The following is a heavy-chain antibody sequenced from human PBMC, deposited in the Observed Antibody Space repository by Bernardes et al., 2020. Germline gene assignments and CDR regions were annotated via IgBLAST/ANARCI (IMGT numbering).Heavy chain of an antibody. Sequence: GGSLRLSCAASGFTFSSYSMNWVRQAPGKGLEWVSSISSSSSYIYYADSVKGRFTISRDNAKNSLYLQMNSLRAEDTAVYYCARERGRTRYCSSTSCYEYYYGMDVWGKGTTVTVSS. J-gene: IGHJ6*04. D-gene: IGHD2-2*01. CDR3: ARERGRTRYCSSTSCYEYYYGMDV. CDR2: ISSSSSYI. V-gene: IGHV3-21*01. CDR1: GFTFSSYS.